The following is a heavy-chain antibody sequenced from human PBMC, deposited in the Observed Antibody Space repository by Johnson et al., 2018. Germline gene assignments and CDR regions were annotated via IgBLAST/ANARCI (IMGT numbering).Heavy chain of an antibody. J-gene: IGHJ3*02. CDR2: ISYEGNKE. D-gene: IGHD2-8*02. CDR3: AKLVGSRYPDSFDI. CDR1: GVMFRNYG. Sequence: QVQLVQSGGGVVQPGRSXRLSCAASGVMFRNYGMHWVRQAPGKGLDWVAFISYEGNKEDYADSVKGRFTISRDNSRNTLYLQMKSLRVEGTAVYYCAKLVGSRYPDSFDIWGQGTMVTVSS. V-gene: IGHV3-30*18.